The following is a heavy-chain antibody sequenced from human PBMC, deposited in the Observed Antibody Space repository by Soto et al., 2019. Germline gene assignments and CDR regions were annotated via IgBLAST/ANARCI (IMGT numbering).Heavy chain of an antibody. V-gene: IGHV4-34*01. Sequence: PSETLSLTCAVYGGTFSGYYWSWIRQPPGKGLEWIGEINHSGSTNYNPSLKSRVTISVDTSKNQFSLKLSSVTAADTAVYYCARGVSGYSSSLLDYWGQGALVTVSS. J-gene: IGHJ4*02. CDR3: ARGVSGYSSSLLDY. CDR1: GGTFSGYY. CDR2: INHSGST. D-gene: IGHD6-6*01.